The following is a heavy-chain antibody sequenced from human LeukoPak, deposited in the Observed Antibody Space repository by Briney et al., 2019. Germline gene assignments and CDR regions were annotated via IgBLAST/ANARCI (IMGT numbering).Heavy chain of an antibody. CDR1: GFTFSSYG. D-gene: IGHD4-17*01. V-gene: IGHV3-33*01. Sequence: GGSLRLSCAASGFTFSSYGMHWVRQAPGKGLEWVAVIWYDGSNKYYADSVKGRFTISRDNSKNTLYLQMNSLRAEDTAVYYCAREEVDVDYCFDYWGQGTLVTVSS. CDR2: IWYDGSNK. J-gene: IGHJ4*02. CDR3: AREEVDVDYCFDY.